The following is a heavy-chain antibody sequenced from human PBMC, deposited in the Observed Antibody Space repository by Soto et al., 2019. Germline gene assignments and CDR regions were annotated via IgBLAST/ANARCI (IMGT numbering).Heavy chain of an antibody. CDR1: GFTFSIYT. D-gene: IGHD1-26*01. V-gene: IGHV3-23*01. J-gene: IGHJ4*02. Sequence: EVQLLESGGGLVQPAGSLRLSCAASGFTFSIYTMSWFRQAPGKGLEWVSSIYGNGRSTFYSASVKGRFTISRDNSGNTVYLQMSSLRVEDTAIYYCAMDFTPDSRWDIDYWGQGSLVTVSS. CDR3: AMDFTPDSRWDIDY. CDR2: IYGNGRST.